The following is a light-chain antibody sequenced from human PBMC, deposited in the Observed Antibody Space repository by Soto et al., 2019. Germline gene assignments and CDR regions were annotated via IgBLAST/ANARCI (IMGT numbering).Light chain of an antibody. V-gene: IGKV3-15*01. J-gene: IGKJ4*01. CDR3: QQYNNWPLT. CDR2: GAS. Sequence: EIVMTQSPVTLSVSPGERVTLSCRASQSVSSNLAWYQQKPGQAPRLLLYGASTRATGIPARFSGSGSGTEFTLTISSLQSEDFAVYYCQQYNNWPLTFGGGTKVDIK. CDR1: QSVSSN.